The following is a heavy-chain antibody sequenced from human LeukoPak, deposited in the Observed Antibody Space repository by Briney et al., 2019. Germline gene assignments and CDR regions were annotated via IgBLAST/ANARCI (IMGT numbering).Heavy chain of an antibody. CDR3: TTAPAQSDY. CDR2: IKSKTDSGTT. Sequence: GGTLRLSCAASGFTFSNAWMSWVRQAPGTGLEWVGRIKSKTDSGTTDYAAPVKGRFTISRDDSKNTLYLQMNSLKFEDTAVYYCTTAPAQSDYWGQGTLVTVSS. J-gene: IGHJ4*02. V-gene: IGHV3-15*01. D-gene: IGHD2-2*01. CDR1: GFTFSNAW.